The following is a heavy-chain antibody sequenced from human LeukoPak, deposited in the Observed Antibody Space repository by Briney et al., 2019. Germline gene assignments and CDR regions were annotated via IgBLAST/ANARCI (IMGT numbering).Heavy chain of an antibody. CDR1: GYSFTSYW. Sequence: GESLKISCKGSGYSFTSYWIGWVRQMPGKGLEWMGIIYPGDSDTRYSPSFQGQVTISADKSISTAYLQWSSLKASDSAMYYCASHGAGYSYVHDAFDIWGQGTMVTVSS. CDR3: ASHGAGYSYVHDAFDI. D-gene: IGHD5-18*01. CDR2: IYPGDSDT. V-gene: IGHV5-51*01. J-gene: IGHJ3*02.